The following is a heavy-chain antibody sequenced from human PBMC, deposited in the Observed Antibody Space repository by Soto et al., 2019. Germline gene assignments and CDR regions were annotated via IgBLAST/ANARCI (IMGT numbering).Heavy chain of an antibody. Sequence: SETLSLTCTVSGGSISSSSYYWGWIRQPPGKGLEWIGSIYYSGSTYYNPSLKSRVTISVDTSKNQFSLKLSSVTAADTAVYYCASIAAAGILDYWGQGTLVTVSS. CDR1: GGSISSSSYY. CDR3: ASIAAAGILDY. D-gene: IGHD6-13*01. V-gene: IGHV4-39*01. CDR2: IYYSGST. J-gene: IGHJ4*02.